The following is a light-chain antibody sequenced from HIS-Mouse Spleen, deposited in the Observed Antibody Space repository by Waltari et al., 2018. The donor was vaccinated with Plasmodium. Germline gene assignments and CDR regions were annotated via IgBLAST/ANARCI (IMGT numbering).Light chain of an antibody. Sequence: SYELTQPSSVSVSPGQTARITCSGDVLAKKYARWFQQKPGQAPVLVIYKDSERPSGIPGRFSGSSSGTTVTLTISGAQVDDEADYYCYSAADNNLVFGGGTKLTVL. V-gene: IGLV3-27*01. CDR2: KDS. CDR3: YSAADNNLV. J-gene: IGLJ3*02. CDR1: VLAKKY.